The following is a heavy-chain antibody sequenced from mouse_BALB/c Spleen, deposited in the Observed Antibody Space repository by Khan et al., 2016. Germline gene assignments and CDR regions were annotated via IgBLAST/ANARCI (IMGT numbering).Heavy chain of an antibody. Sequence: IQLVQSGPELVKPGASVKISCKASGYTFTDYNMHWVKQSHGKSLEWIGYIYPYNGDSGCNQKFKSKATLTVDNSSSTAYMDLRSLTSEDSAVDYCARSGGWLFDYWGQGTTLTVSS. D-gene: IGHD2-3*01. CDR2: IYPYNGDS. J-gene: IGHJ2*01. CDR3: ARSGGWLFDY. V-gene: IGHV1S29*02. CDR1: GYTFTDYN.